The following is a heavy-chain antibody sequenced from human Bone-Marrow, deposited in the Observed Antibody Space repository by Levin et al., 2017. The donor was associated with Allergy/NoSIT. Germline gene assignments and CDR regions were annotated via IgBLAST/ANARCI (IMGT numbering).Heavy chain of an antibody. D-gene: IGHD2-2*01. CDR3: AREGYCSSTSCRRGYYYYMDV. V-gene: IGHV3-48*01. CDR1: GFTFSSYS. CDR2: ISSSSSTI. Sequence: GESLKISCAASGFTFSSYSMNWVRQAPGKGLEWVSYISSSSSTIYYADSVKGRFTISRDNAKNSLYLQMNSLRAEDTAVYYCAREGYCSSTSCRRGYYYYMDVWGKGTTVTVSS. J-gene: IGHJ6*03.